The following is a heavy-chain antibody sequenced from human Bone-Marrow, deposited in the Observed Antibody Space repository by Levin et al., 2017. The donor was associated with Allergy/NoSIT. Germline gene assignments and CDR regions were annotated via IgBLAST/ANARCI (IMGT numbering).Heavy chain of an antibody. CDR3: ARDYYDGSGYYDFDY. J-gene: IGHJ4*02. V-gene: IGHV3-66*01. D-gene: IGHD3-22*01. CDR2: IYSGGNT. CDR1: GFTVRNYY. Sequence: LSLTCAASGFTVRNYYMSWVRQAPGKGLEWVSVIYSGGNTYYADSVRGRFIISRDNSVNTLYLQMNSLRAEDTAVYYCARDYYDGSGYYDFDYWGQGTLVTVSS.